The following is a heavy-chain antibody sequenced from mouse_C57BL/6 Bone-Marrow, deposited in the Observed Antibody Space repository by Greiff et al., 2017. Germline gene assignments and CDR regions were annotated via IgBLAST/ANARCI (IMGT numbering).Heavy chain of an antibody. V-gene: IGHV1-82*01. CDR2: IYPGDGDT. CDR3: ARWVPRAWFAY. J-gene: IGHJ3*01. Sequence: VKLMESGPELVKPGASVKISCKASGYAFSSSWMNWVKQRPGKGLEWIGRIYPGDGDTNYNGKFKGKATLTADKSSSTAYMHLSSLTSEDSAVYFCARWVPRAWFAYWGQGTLVTVSA. CDR1: GYAFSSSW.